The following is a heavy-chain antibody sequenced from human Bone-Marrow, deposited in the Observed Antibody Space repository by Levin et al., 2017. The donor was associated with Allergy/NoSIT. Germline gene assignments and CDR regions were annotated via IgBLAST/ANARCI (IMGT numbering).Heavy chain of an antibody. V-gene: IGHV3-21*01. CDR1: GFNFGSYY. CDR3: ARAEMDQTFGPHFDA. D-gene: IGHD5-24*01. CDR2: ISASSNFI. J-gene: IGHJ4*02. Sequence: PGGSLRLSCAGSGFNFGSYYMHWVRQAPGKGLEWVSSISASSNFINYADAVKGRFTISRDNGKQSLFLQMNRVRADDTAFYFCARAEMDQTFGPHFDAWGQGSLVTVSS.